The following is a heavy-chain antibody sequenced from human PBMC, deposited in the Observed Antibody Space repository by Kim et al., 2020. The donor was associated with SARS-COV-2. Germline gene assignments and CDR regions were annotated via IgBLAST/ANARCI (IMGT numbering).Heavy chain of an antibody. V-gene: IGHV5-10-1*01. CDR3: AREGTMVRGTPDY. D-gene: IGHD3-10*01. Sequence: PSFQAHVTISADKSISTAYLQWSSLKASDTAMYYCAREGTMVRGTPDYWGQGTLVTVSS. J-gene: IGHJ4*02.